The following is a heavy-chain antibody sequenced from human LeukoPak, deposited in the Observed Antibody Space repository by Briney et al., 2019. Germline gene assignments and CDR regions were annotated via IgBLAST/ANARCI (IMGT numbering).Heavy chain of an antibody. Sequence: GGSLRLSCAASGFTFSNYWMHWVRQAPGQGLEWVANIKKDGSEKYSVDSVKGRFTISRDNAKTSLYLQMNTLRAEDTAVYYCARHLSGVTGYTYGRGIDYWGQGTLVTVSS. CDR2: IKKDGSEK. CDR1: GFTFSNYW. V-gene: IGHV3-7*01. J-gene: IGHJ4*02. CDR3: ARHLSGVTGYTYGRGIDY. D-gene: IGHD5-18*01.